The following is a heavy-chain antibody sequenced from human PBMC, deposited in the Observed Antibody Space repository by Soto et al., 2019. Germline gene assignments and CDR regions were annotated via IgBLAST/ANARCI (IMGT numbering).Heavy chain of an antibody. J-gene: IGHJ4*02. CDR3: ARDQSGSFDY. Sequence: PGGSLRLSCAASGFTFSSYAMHWVRQAPGKGLEYVSAISSNGGSTYYADSVKGRFTISRDNAKNSLYLQMNSLRDEDTAVYYCARDQSGSFDYWGQGTLVTVSS. V-gene: IGHV3-64*04. CDR1: GFTFSSYA. D-gene: IGHD1-26*01. CDR2: ISSNGGST.